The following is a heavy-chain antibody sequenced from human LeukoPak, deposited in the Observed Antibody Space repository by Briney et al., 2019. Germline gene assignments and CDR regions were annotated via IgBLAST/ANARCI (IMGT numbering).Heavy chain of an antibody. Sequence: SETLSLTCTVSGYSISSGYYWGWIRQPPGKGLEWIGSIYHSGSTYYNPSLKSRVTISVDTSKNQFSLKLSSVTAADTAVYYCASLGFGELHYWGQGTLVTVSS. D-gene: IGHD3-10*01. CDR3: ASLGFGELHY. V-gene: IGHV4-38-2*02. CDR1: GYSISSGYY. J-gene: IGHJ4*02. CDR2: IYHSGST.